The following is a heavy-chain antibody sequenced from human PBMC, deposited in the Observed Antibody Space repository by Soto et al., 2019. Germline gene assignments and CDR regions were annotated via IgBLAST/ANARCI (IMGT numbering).Heavy chain of an antibody. CDR1: GGSFSGYY. CDR2: INHSGST. D-gene: IGHD6-13*01. V-gene: IGHV4-34*01. J-gene: IGHJ4*02. Sequence: QVQLQQWGAGLLKPSETLSLTCAVYGGSFSGYYWSWIRQPPGKGLEWIGEINHSGSTNYNPSLKKRVTISVDTSKNQFPLKLSSVTAADTAVYYCARGRKDYSSSWYVDWGQGTLVTVSS. CDR3: ARGRKDYSSSWYVD.